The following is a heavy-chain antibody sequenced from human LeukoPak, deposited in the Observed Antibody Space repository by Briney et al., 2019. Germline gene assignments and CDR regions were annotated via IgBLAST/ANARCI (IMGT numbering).Heavy chain of an antibody. J-gene: IGHJ4*02. D-gene: IGHD2-15*01. CDR2: IYYSWST. CDR3: ARLVVVAATGLEGFDY. V-gene: IGHV4-39*01. CDR1: GGSISSSSYY. Sequence: SETLSLTCTVSGGSISSSSYYWGWIRQPPGKGLEWIGSIYYSWSTYYNRSLKSRVTISVETSKNQFSLKMSSVTAADTAVYYCARLVVVAATGLEGFDYWGQGTLVIVSS.